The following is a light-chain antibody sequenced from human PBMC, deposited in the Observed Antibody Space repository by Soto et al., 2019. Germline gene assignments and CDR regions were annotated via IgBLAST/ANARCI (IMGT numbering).Light chain of an antibody. CDR2: KAS. CDR1: QTISSW. Sequence: PSTLSVSVGDRVTITCRASQTISSWLAWYQQKPGKAPKLLIYKASSLHSGVPSRFSGSGSGTEFTLTISSLQPDDFATYYCQHYNSYSEAFGQGTKVDNK. J-gene: IGKJ1*01. V-gene: IGKV1-5*03. CDR3: QHYNSYSEA.